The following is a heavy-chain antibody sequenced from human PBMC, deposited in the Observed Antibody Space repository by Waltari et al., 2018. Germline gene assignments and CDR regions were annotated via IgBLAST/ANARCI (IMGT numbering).Heavy chain of an antibody. CDR2: VDPEDGET. D-gene: IGHD6-19*01. V-gene: IGHV1-69-2*01. Sequence: EVQLLQSGAALKEPGTTVRISCKVSGSTFSDHYIHWVQQAPGKGLRWMGLVDPEDGETIYADNFQGRVTISADTSTDTAFMELSSLRSEDTAVFYCATALGDSSSASRPFDFWGQGTMITVSS. CDR1: GSTFSDHY. J-gene: IGHJ3*01. CDR3: ATALGDSSSASRPFDF.